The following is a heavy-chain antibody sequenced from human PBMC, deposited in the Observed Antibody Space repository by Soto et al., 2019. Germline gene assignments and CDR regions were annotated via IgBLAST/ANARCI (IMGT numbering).Heavy chain of an antibody. Sequence: SETLSLTCGVSGGTVASSHWWSWARQSPGRGLEWIGNVYHTGDTNFNPSLQSRVTFSVDKSNNQFSLRLTSVTAADTAVYFCAREIVTAGGNNYFDPWGPGTLVTVSS. D-gene: IGHD2-21*02. J-gene: IGHJ5*02. CDR2: VYHTGDT. CDR1: GGTVASSHW. V-gene: IGHV4-4*02. CDR3: AREIVTAGGNNYFDP.